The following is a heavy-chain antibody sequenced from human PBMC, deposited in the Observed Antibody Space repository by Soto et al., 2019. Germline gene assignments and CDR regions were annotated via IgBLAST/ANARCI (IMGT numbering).Heavy chain of an antibody. V-gene: IGHV3-33*01. CDR3: ARGSILTGVGMDV. Sequence: QVQLVESGGGVVQPARSLKVSCAASGFTFSSYGMHWVRQAPGKGLEWVAVVSYDGSNSNHADSVKGRFTISRDNSKNMLYLQSNSLRAEDTAVYYCARGSILTGVGMDVWGQGTTVTVSS. CDR2: VSYDGSNS. J-gene: IGHJ6*02. CDR1: GFTFSSYG. D-gene: IGHD3-9*01.